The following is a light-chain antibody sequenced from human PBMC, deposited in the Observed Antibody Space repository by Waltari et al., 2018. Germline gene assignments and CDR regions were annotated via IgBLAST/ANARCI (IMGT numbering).Light chain of an antibody. CDR2: VNSDGSH. CDR3: QTWGSGIVV. Sequence: QLVLTQSPSASASLGASVKLTCTLSSGHSTYSIAWPQQQPEKGPRFLMKVNSDGSHGRGDGIPDRFSGSSSGSERYLTISSLQSEDEADYYCQTWGSGIVVFGGGTKVTVL. V-gene: IGLV4-69*01. CDR1: SGHSTYS. J-gene: IGLJ2*01.